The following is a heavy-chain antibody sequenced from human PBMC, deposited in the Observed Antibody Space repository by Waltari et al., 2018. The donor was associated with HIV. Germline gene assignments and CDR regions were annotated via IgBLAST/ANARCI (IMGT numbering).Heavy chain of an antibody. J-gene: IGHJ6*02. CDR1: GYSFTSYW. CDR2: IYPGDSDT. D-gene: IGHD2-2*01. V-gene: IGHV5-51*01. Sequence: EVQLVQSGAEVKKPGESLKISCKGSGYSFTSYWIGWVRQMPGKGLEWMGIIYPGDSDTRYSPSFQGQVTISADKSISTAYLQWSSLKASDTAMYYCARTGVNCSSTSCSNPYYYYYYGMDVWGQGTTVTVSS. CDR3: ARTGVNCSSTSCSNPYYYYYYGMDV.